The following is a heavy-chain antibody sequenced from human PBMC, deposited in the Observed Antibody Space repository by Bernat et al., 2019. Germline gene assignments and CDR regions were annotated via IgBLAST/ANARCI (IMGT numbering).Heavy chain of an antibody. CDR1: GGSISSSNW. Sequence: QVQLQESGPGLVKPSGTLSLTCAVSGGSISSSNWWSWVRQPPGKGLEWIGEIYHSGSTNYNPSLKSRVTISVDKSKNQFSLKLSSVTAADTAVYYCASLRGGTVTGYHPLDDGMDVWGQGTTVTVSS. J-gene: IGHJ6*02. CDR2: IYHSGST. D-gene: IGHD3-9*01. V-gene: IGHV4-4*02. CDR3: ASLRGGTVTGYHPLDDGMDV.